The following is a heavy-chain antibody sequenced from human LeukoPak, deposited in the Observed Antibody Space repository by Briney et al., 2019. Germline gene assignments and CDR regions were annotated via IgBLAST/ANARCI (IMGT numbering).Heavy chain of an antibody. CDR2: INSDGSDT. CDR3: ARSEYSSTWYGDYYYYYMDV. Sequence: PGGSLRLSCTASGFTFSTFWMHWVRQAPGKGLVWVSRINSDGSDTVYADSVKGRLTISRDNAKNTLYLQMNSLRADDTAVYYCARSEYSSTWYGDYYYYYMDVWGKGTTVTVSS. J-gene: IGHJ6*03. D-gene: IGHD6-13*01. CDR1: GFTFSTFW. V-gene: IGHV3-74*01.